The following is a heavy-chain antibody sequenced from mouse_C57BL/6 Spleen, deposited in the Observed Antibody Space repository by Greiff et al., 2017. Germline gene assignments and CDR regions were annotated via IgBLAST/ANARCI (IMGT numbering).Heavy chain of an antibody. CDR3: AREIYYYGQGYFDG. Sequence: QVQLQQPGTELVKPGASVKLSCTASGYTFTSYWMHWVKQRPGQGLEWIGYINPSNGGTNYNEKFKSKATLTVDKSSSTAYMQLSSLTSEDSAVYDWAREIYYYGQGYFDGWGTGTTVTVSS. CDR2: INPSNGGT. D-gene: IGHD1-1*01. V-gene: IGHV1-53*01. CDR1: GYTFTSYW. J-gene: IGHJ1*03.